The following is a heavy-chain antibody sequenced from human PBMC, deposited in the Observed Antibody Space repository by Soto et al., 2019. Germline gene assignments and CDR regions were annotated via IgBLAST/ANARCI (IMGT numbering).Heavy chain of an antibody. CDR2: IYWDDDK. J-gene: IGHJ4*02. CDR3: ARKRCSSASCYSLGY. V-gene: IGHV2-5*02. CDR1: GFSLSTSGVG. D-gene: IGHD2-2*01. Sequence: QITLKESGPTLVKPTQTLTLTCTFSGFSLSTSGVGVGWIRQPPGKALEWLGLIYWDDDKRYRPSLKSRLTITKDTSKNQVVLTMTNMDPVDTATYYCARKRCSSASCYSLGYWGQGTLVTVSS.